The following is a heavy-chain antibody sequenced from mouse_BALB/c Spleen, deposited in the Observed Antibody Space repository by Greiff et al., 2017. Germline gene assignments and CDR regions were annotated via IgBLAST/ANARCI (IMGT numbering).Heavy chain of an antibody. CDR3: ARHSYGSAMDY. CDR1: GFTFSSYT. Sequence: EVKVVESGGGLVQPGGSLKLSCAASGFTFSSYTMSWVRQTPEKRLEWVAYISNGGGSTYYPDTVKGRFTISRDNAKNTLYLQMSSLKSEDTAMYYCARHSYGSAMDYWGQGTSVTVSS. D-gene: IGHD2-10*02. V-gene: IGHV5-12-2*01. CDR2: ISNGGGST. J-gene: IGHJ4*01.